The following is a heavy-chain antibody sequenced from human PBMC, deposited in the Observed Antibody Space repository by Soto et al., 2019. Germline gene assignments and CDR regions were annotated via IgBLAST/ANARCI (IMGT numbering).Heavy chain of an antibody. D-gene: IGHD3-9*01. V-gene: IGHV3-30-3*01. Sequence: PGGSLRLSCAASGFTFSSYAMHWVRQAPGKGLEWVAVISYDGSNKYYADSVKGRFTISRDNSKNTLYLQMNSLRAEDTAVYYCARDPRENDILTGRPLGVPEKHLGDYGMDVWGQGTTVTVSS. J-gene: IGHJ6*02. CDR1: GFTFSSYA. CDR3: ARDPRENDILTGRPLGVPEKHLGDYGMDV. CDR2: ISYDGSNK.